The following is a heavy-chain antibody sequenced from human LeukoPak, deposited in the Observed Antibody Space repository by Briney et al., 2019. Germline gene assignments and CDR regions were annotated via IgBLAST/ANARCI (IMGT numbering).Heavy chain of an antibody. J-gene: IGHJ5*02. D-gene: IGHD1-7*01. CDR1: GFTFGDYA. CDR3: TRDSGVYNWNYVIWFDP. Sequence: PGGSLRLSCTASGFTFGDYAMSWVRQAPGKGLEWVGFIRSKAYGGTTEYAASVKGRFTISRDDSKSIAYLQMNSLKTEDTAVYYCTRDSGVYNWNYVIWFDPWGQGTLATVSS. CDR2: IRSKAYGGTT. V-gene: IGHV3-49*04.